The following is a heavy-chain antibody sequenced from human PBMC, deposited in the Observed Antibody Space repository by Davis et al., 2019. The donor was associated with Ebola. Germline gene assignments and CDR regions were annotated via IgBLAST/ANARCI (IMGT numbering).Heavy chain of an antibody. CDR1: GGSISSSNW. CDR3: ARVQTGYSSGWYGGDYYYYGMDV. D-gene: IGHD6-19*01. J-gene: IGHJ6*02. V-gene: IGHV4-4*02. CDR2: IYHSGST. Sequence: SETLSLTCAVSGGSISSSNWWSWVRQPPGKGLEWIGEIYHSGSTNYNPSLKSRVTISVDKSKNQFSLKLSSVTAADTAVYYCARVQTGYSSGWYGGDYYYYGMDVWGQGTTVTVSS.